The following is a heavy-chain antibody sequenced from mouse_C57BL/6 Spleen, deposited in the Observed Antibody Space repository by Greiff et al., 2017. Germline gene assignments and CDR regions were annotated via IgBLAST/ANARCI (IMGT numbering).Heavy chain of an antibody. CDR2: IHPKSGST. D-gene: IGHD1-1*01. CDR1: GYTFTSYW. J-gene: IGHJ1*03. Sequence: VQLQQPGAELVKPGASVKLSCKASGYTFTSYWMHWVKQRPGQGLEWIGMIHPKSGSTNYNEKFKSKATLTVDKSSSTAYMQLSSLTSEDSAVYYCARSYYGSRRWYFDVWGTGTTVTVSS. V-gene: IGHV1-64*01. CDR3: ARSYYGSRRWYFDV.